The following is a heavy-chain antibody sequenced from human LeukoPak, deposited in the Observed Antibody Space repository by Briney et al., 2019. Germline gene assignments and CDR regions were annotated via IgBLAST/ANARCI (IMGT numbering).Heavy chain of an antibody. Sequence: ASVKVSCKASGYTFTSYGISWVRQAPGQGREWMGWISAYSGNTKYAQKLHGRVTITTDTSTSTAYMELRRMRSDDTAVYYCARGRTVLEWVPGYWGQGTLVTVSS. CDR2: ISAYSGNT. CDR3: ARGRTVLEWVPGY. D-gene: IGHD3-3*01. J-gene: IGHJ4*02. V-gene: IGHV1-18*01. CDR1: GYTFTSYG.